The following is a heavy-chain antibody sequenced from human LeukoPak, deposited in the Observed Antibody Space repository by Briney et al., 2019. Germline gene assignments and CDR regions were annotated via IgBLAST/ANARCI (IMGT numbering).Heavy chain of an antibody. CDR1: GGSISSSSYY. CDR2: IYYSGST. CDR3: AREYGSSSFDY. V-gene: IGHV4-39*02. D-gene: IGHD2-15*01. J-gene: IGHJ4*02. Sequence: PWETLSLTCTVSGGSISSSSYYWGWIRQPPGKGLEWIGSIYYSGSTYYNPSLKSRVTISVDTSKNQFSLKLSSVTAADTAVYYCAREYGSSSFDYWGQGTLVTVSS.